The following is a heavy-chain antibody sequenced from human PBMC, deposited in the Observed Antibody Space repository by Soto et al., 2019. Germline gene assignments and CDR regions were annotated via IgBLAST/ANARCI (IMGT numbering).Heavy chain of an antibody. D-gene: IGHD6-13*01. CDR3: ARRLASDGTYYYMDV. Sequence: SETLSLTCTVSGGSVSTYSWSWIRQPPGKGLEYIGYIYYSGSTNYKPSLKSRVTMSVDTSKNQVSLNLKSVTAADTAVYYCARRLASDGTYYYMDVWGKGTTVTVSS. CDR2: IYYSGST. J-gene: IGHJ6*03. CDR1: GGSVSTYS. V-gene: IGHV4-59*08.